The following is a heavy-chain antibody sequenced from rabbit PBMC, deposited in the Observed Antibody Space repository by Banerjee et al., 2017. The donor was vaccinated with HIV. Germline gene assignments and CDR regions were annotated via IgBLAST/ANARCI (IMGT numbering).Heavy chain of an antibody. D-gene: IGHD4-2*01. CDR1: GFSFSSSYW. V-gene: IGHV1S45*01. Sequence: QEQLEESGGDLVKPEGSLTLTCTASGFSFSSSYWICWVRQAPGKGLEWIACIYGGSTGNTYYANWAKGRFTISKTSSTTVTLQMTSLTAADTATYFCARLGFLGPDLWGPGTLVTVS. J-gene: IGHJ4*01. CDR2: IYGGSTGNT. CDR3: ARLGFLGPDL.